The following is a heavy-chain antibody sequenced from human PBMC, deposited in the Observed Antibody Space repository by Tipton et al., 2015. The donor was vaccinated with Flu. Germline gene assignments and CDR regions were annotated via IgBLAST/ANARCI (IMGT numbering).Heavy chain of an antibody. V-gene: IGHV3-49*04. J-gene: IGHJ4*02. D-gene: IGHD3-10*01. CDR1: GFTFGDYA. CDR3: SRDYYGSGSSRFDY. Sequence: SLRLSCTTSGFTFGDYAMSWVRQAPGKGLEWVGLIRSKTYGGTTEYAASVKGRFSISRDDSRGVAYLQMNSLKSEDTAVYYCSRDYYGSGSSRFDYWGQGTLVTVSS. CDR2: IRSKTYGGTT.